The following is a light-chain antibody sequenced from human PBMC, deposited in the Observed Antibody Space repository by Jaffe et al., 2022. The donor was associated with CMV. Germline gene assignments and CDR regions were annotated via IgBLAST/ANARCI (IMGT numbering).Light chain of an antibody. CDR3: QQYDSSRSEYT. J-gene: IGKJ2*01. CDR1: QNVGTNY. V-gene: IGKV3-20*01. CDR2: AAS. Sequence: EIVLTQSPGTLSLSPGERATLSCRASQNVGTNYLAWYQQKPGQAPRLLIYAASSRATGVPDRFRGSGSGTDFTLIIRRLEPEDFAVYYCQQYDSSRSEYTFGQGTKLEIK.